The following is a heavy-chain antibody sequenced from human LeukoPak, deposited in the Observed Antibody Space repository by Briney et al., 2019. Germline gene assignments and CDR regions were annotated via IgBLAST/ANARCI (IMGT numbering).Heavy chain of an antibody. CDR3: ARTVTYSSSWYWFGP. J-gene: IGHJ5*02. Sequence: SVKVSCKASGGTFSSYAISWVRQAPGQGLEWMGGIIPIFGTANYAQKFQGRVTITTDESTSTAYMELSSLRSEDTAVYYCARTVTYSSSWYWFGPWGQGTLVTVSS. V-gene: IGHV1-69*05. CDR1: GGTFSSYA. CDR2: IIPIFGTA. D-gene: IGHD6-13*01.